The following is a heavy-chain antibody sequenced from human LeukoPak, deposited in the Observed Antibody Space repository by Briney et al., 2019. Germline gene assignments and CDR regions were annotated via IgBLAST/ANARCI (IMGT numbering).Heavy chain of an antibody. CDR2: INHSGST. V-gene: IGHV4-34*01. CDR3: ASGRRGYYFDY. J-gene: IGHJ4*02. CDR1: GGSFSGYY. Sequence: SETLSLTCAVYGGSFSGYYWSWICQPPGKGLEWIGEINHSGSTNYNPSLKSRVTISVDTSKNQFSLKLSSVTAADTAVYYCASGRRGYYFDYWGQGTLVTVSS.